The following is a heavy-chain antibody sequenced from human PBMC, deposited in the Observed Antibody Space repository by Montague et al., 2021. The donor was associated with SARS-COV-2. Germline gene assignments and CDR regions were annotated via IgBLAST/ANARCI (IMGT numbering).Heavy chain of an antibody. CDR2: INPSNGDT. V-gene: IGHV1-2*02. CDR3: ARDLSLFRQAPAY. J-gene: IGHJ4*02. Sequence: SVKVSCKGSEFTFTAYHIYWVRQAPGKGLEWVGWINPSNGDTNHAQSFKGRVTMTSDTSIGTAYMELSRLTSDDTAVYYCARDLSLFRQAPAYWGQGTLVTVSS. CDR1: EFTFTAYH. D-gene: IGHD3-3*01.